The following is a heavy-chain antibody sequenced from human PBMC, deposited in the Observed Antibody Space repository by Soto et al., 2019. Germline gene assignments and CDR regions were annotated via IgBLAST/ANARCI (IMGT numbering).Heavy chain of an antibody. CDR2: IYYSGCT. Sequence: QVQLQESGPGLVKPSETLSLTCTVSGGSISSYYWSWIRQPPGKGLEWIGYIYYSGCTNYNPSLKSRVTISVDTSKNQFSLKLSSVTAADTAVYYCARRWGRTFDDWGQGTLVTVSS. J-gene: IGHJ4*02. CDR1: GGSISSYY. V-gene: IGHV4-59*08. D-gene: IGHD1-26*01. CDR3: ARRWGRTFDD.